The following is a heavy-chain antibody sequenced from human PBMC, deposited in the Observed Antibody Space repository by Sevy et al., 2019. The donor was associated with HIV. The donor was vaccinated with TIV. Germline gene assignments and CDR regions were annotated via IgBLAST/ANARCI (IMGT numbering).Heavy chain of an antibody. CDR3: AKDRGGRGPDGMDV. D-gene: IGHD3-10*01. CDR2: IAYDGSNK. V-gene: IGHV3-30*18. CDR1: GFTFSSYG. J-gene: IGHJ6*02. Sequence: GGSLRLSCAASGFTFSSYGMHWVRQAPGKGLEWVTVIAYDGSNKYYADSVKGRFTISRDNSKNTLYLQMNSLRAEDTDWYYGAKDRGGRGPDGMDVWGQGTTVTVSS.